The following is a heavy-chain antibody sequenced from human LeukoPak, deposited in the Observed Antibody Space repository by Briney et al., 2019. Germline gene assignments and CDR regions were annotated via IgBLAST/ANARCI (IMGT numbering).Heavy chain of an antibody. CDR3: AKYFIRDGDYSDY. CDR1: GFSFSNYG. D-gene: IGHD3-9*01. Sequence: LSGGSLRLSCAASGFSFSNYGMSWVRRAPGKGLEWVSAIVGSGGNTYNADSVKGRFTISRDNSKNTLYLQMNSLRAEDTAVYYCAKYFIRDGDYSDYWGQGTLVTVSS. J-gene: IGHJ4*02. V-gene: IGHV3-23*01. CDR2: IVGSGGNT.